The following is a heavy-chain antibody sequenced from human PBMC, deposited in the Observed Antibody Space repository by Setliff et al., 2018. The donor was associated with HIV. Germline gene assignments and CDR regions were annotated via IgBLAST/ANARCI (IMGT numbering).Heavy chain of an antibody. V-gene: IGHV3-48*01. CDR3: ARAASGNIQYFDY. Sequence: GGSLRLSCVASGFTIDDYGMSWVRQAPGKGLEWVSHINSVSTTLSYADSVKGRFTISRDNAKNSLYLQMNSLRAEDTAVYYCARAASGNIQYFDYWGQGTLVTVSS. D-gene: IGHD5-18*01. CDR1: GFTIDDYG. J-gene: IGHJ4*02. CDR2: INSVSTTL.